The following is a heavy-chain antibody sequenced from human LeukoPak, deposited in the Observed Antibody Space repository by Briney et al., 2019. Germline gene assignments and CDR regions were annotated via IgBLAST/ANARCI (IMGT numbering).Heavy chain of an antibody. Sequence: PGGSLRLSCSASGFTFSSYAMHWVRQAPGKGLEYVSAISGNGGSTYYADSVRGRFTISRDNSKNTVNLQMSSLRAEDTAVYYCVKESRTYYSYDMDVWGQGTTVTVSS. CDR2: ISGNGGST. J-gene: IGHJ6*02. V-gene: IGHV3-64D*06. CDR3: VKESRTYYSYDMDV. CDR1: GFTFSSYA.